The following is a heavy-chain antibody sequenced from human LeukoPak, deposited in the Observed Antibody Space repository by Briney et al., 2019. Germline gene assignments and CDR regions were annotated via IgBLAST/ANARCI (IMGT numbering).Heavy chain of an antibody. CDR2: INPNTGYP. CDR1: GYTFTNYY. Sequence: GASVKVSCKASGYTFTNYYMHWMRQAPGQGLEWMGRINPNTGYPNHAQNFQGRVTMTRDTSISTAYMELSRLTTDDTAVYFCARGQPYGNYNYFDSWGQGTLVTVSS. V-gene: IGHV1-2*06. D-gene: IGHD4-11*01. CDR3: ARGQPYGNYNYFDS. J-gene: IGHJ5*01.